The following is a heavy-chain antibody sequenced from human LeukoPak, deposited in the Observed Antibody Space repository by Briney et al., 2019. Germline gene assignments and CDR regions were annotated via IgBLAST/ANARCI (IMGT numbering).Heavy chain of an antibody. CDR3: TRALGYPYYAMDV. Sequence: ASVRVSCKASGYTFTAYVMHWVRQAPGQRLEWMGWINAGNGNTKYSQEFQGRVTTTRDTFANTIYMELSSLRSEDTAVYYCTRALGYPYYAMDVWGQGTTVTVSS. J-gene: IGHJ6*02. D-gene: IGHD5-12*01. CDR1: GYTFTAYV. V-gene: IGHV1-3*01. CDR2: INAGNGNT.